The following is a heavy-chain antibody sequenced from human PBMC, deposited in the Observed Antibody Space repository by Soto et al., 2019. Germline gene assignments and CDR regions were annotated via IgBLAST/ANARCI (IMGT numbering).Heavy chain of an antibody. V-gene: IGHV1-46*01. J-gene: IGHJ4*02. D-gene: IGHD6-13*01. CDR3: VRDLNRGQQLDPFDY. CDR2: INPGGGST. Sequence: ASVKVSCKASGYTFTNYYIHWVRQAPGQGLQWMGIINPGGGSTTYAQQFQGRLTMTSDTATTTIYMELSSLKSEDTAVYYCVRDLNRGQQLDPFDYWSQGTLVTVSS. CDR1: GYTFTNYY.